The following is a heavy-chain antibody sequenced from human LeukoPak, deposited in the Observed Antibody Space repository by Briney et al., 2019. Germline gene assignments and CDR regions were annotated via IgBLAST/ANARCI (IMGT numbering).Heavy chain of an antibody. V-gene: IGHV1-3*01. CDR2: INAGNGNT. CDR3: ARLRREQWLVPCYFDY. CDR1: GYTFTSYA. D-gene: IGHD6-19*01. J-gene: IGHJ4*02. Sequence: GASVKVSCKASGYTFTSYAMHWVRQAPGQRLEWMGWINAGNGNTKYSQKFQGRVTITRDTSASTAYMELSSLRSEDTAVYYCARLRREQWLVPCYFDYWGQGTLVTVSS.